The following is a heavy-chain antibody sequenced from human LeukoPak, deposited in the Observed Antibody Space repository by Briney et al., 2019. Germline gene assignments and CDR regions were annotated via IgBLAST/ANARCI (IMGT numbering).Heavy chain of an antibody. Sequence: SETLSLTCTVSGYSISSGYYWGWIRQSPGKGLEWIATIYRSGSTHYNPSLKSRVTISVDTSKDQFSLKLSSVTAADTAVYYCARTEESGYSYRYFGYYYYMDVWGKGTTVTVSS. CDR3: ARTEESGYSYRYFGYYYYMDV. CDR2: IYRSGST. V-gene: IGHV4-38-2*02. J-gene: IGHJ6*03. CDR1: GYSISSGYY. D-gene: IGHD5-18*01.